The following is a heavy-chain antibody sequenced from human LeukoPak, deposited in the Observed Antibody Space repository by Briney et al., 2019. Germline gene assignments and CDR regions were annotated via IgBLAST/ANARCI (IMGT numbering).Heavy chain of an antibody. D-gene: IGHD2-2*01. CDR1: GFTFSSYW. CDR2: IKQDGSEK. CDR3: ARVTPYCSSTSCYDENYYYYYMDV. Sequence: PGGSLRLSCAASGFTFSSYWMSWVRQAPGKGLEWVANIKQDGSEKYYVDSVKGRFTISRDNAKNSLYLQMNSLRAEDTAVYYCARVTPYCSSTSCYDENYYYYYMDVWGKGTTVTVSS. J-gene: IGHJ6*03. V-gene: IGHV3-7*01.